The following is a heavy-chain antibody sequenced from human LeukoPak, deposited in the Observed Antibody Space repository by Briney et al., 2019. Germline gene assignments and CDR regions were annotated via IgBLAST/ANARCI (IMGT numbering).Heavy chain of an antibody. J-gene: IGHJ4*02. CDR3: ARGAGAHRLLPFDY. Sequence: SETLSLTCAVYGGSFSGYYWSWIRQPPGKGLEWIGEINHSGSTNYNPSLKSRVTISVDTSKNQFSLKLSSVTAADTAVYYCARGAGAHRLLPFDYWGXGTLVTVSS. D-gene: IGHD1-1*01. CDR1: GGSFSGYY. V-gene: IGHV4-34*01. CDR2: INHSGST.